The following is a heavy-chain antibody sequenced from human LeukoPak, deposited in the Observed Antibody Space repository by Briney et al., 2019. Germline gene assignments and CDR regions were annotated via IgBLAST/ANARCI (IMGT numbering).Heavy chain of an antibody. J-gene: IGHJ4*02. Sequence: PGGSLRLSCAASGFTFSSYAMHWVRQAPGKGLEWVAVISYDGSNKYYADSVKGRFTISRDNAKNTLYLQMNSLRAEDTAVYYCASNLRSTAYREFDYWGQGTLVTVSS. CDR1: GFTFSSYA. CDR3: ASNLRSTAYREFDY. D-gene: IGHD2/OR15-2a*01. V-gene: IGHV3-30-3*01. CDR2: ISYDGSNK.